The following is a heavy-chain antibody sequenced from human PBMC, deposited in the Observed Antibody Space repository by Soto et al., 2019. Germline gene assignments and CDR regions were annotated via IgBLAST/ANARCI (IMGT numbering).Heavy chain of an antibody. CDR1: GFTFSSYS. J-gene: IGHJ4*02. CDR3: ARPLYYYGSGSSGFDY. CDR2: ISSSSRYI. D-gene: IGHD3-10*01. Sequence: EVQLVESGGGLVKPGGSLRLSCAASGFTFSSYSMNWVRQAPGKGLEWVSSISSSSRYIYYADSVKGRFTISRDNAKNSLYLQMNGLRAEDTAVYYCARPLYYYGSGSSGFDYWGQGTLVTVSS. V-gene: IGHV3-21*01.